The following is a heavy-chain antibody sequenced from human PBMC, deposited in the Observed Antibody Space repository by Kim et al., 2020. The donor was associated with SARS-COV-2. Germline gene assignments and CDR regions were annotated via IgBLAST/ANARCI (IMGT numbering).Heavy chain of an antibody. J-gene: IGHJ4*02. Sequence: GGSLRLSCAASGFTFSSYAMSWVRQAPGKGLEWVSAISGSGGSTYYADSVKGRFTISRDNSKNTLYLQMNSLRAEDTAVYYCAKWKMGLYSSWNYYFDYWGQGTLVTVSS. CDR2: ISGSGGST. CDR3: AKWKMGLYSSWNYYFDY. V-gene: IGHV3-23*01. D-gene: IGHD6-19*01. CDR1: GFTFSSYA.